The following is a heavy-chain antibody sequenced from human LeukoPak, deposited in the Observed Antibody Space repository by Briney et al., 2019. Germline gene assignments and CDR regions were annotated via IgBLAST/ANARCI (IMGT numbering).Heavy chain of an antibody. CDR1: EFTFSSYS. D-gene: IGHD2-2*01. CDR2: ITNSGNSK. CDR3: ARGTAGCSSTSCYYYYGMDV. V-gene: IGHV3-48*01. J-gene: IGHJ6*02. Sequence: PGGSLRLSCAASEFTFSSYSMNWVRQAPGKGLEWVSYITNSGNSKSYADSVKGRFTISRDNTKNSLYLQMNGLRAEDTAVYYCARGTAGCSSTSCYYYYGMDVWGQGTTVTVSS.